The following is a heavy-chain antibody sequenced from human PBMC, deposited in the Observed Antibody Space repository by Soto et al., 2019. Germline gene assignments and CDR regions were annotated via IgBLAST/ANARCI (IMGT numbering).Heavy chain of an antibody. D-gene: IGHD5-12*01. CDR3: ARGPLVATRRNWFDP. J-gene: IGHJ5*02. CDR2: INHSGST. CDR1: GGSFSGYY. Sequence: QVQLQQWGAGLLKPSETLSLTCAVYGGSFSGYYWSWIRQPPGKGLEWMGEINHSGSTNYNPSLKSRVTISVDTSKNQFSLKLSSVTAADTAVYYCARGPLVATRRNWFDPWGQGTLVTVSS. V-gene: IGHV4-34*01.